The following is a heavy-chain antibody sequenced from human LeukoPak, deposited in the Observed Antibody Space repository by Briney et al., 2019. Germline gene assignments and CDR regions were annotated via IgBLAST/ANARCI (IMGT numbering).Heavy chain of an antibody. CDR2: ISGSGGST. D-gene: IGHD1-26*01. J-gene: IGHJ4*02. CDR3: AKFLGVVGATPPRYFDY. CDR1: GFTFSSYA. V-gene: IGHV3-23*01. Sequence: GGSLRLSCAASGFTFSSYAMSWVRQAPGKGLEWVSAISGSGGSTYYADSVKGRFTISRDNSKNTQYLQMNSLRAEDTAVYYCAKFLGVVGATPPRYFDYWGQGTLVTVSS.